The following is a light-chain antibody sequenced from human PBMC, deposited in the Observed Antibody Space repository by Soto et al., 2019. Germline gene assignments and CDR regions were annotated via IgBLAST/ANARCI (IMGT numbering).Light chain of an antibody. J-gene: IGKJ1*01. Sequence: DIQMTQSPSSLSASVGYRVTITYRASQTISSYLNWYQQKPGKAPKLLIYAASSLQSGVPSRFSGSGSGTDFTLSISSLQPEDFATYYCQQSYSTPWTFGQGTMVDIK. V-gene: IGKV1-39*01. CDR3: QQSYSTPWT. CDR2: AAS. CDR1: QTISSY.